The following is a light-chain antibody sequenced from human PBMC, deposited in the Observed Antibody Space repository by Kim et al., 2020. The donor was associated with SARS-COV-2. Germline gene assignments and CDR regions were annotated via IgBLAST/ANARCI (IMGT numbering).Light chain of an antibody. CDR2: GKN. J-gene: IGLJ3*02. Sequence: SSELTQDPAVSVALGQTVRITCQGDSLRSYYASWYQQKPGQAPVLVIYGKNNRPSGIPDQFSGSSSGNTASLTITGAQAEDEADYYCNSRDSSGNRWVFGGGTKLTVL. CDR3: NSRDSSGNRWV. CDR1: SLRSYY. V-gene: IGLV3-19*01.